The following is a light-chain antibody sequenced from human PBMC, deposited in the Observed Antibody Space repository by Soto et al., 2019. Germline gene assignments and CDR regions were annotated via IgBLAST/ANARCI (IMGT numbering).Light chain of an antibody. CDR3: QQYGSSRT. CDR2: GAS. V-gene: IGKV3-20*01. Sequence: EIVLTQSPGTLSLSPGERATLSCRASQSVSSSYLAWYQQKPGQAPRLLIYGASSRATGIPDRFSGSGSGKDFTLTISRLEPEAFAVYYCQQYGSSRTFGQGTKLEIK. J-gene: IGKJ2*02. CDR1: QSVSSSY.